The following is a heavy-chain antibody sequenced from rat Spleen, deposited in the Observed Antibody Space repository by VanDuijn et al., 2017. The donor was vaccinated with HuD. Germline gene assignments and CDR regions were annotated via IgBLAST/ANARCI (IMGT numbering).Heavy chain of an antibody. CDR2: IWGDGST. Sequence: QVQLKESGPGLVQPSQTLSLTCTVSGFSLISNGVHWVRQFPGKGLEWMGGIWGDGSTDYNSALKSRLSITRDTSKSQVFLKMNSLQPEDTGTYYCARHEAAPFDYWGQGVVVTVSS. D-gene: IGHD1-2*01. V-gene: IGHV2-1*01. CDR3: ARHEAAPFDY. CDR1: GFSLISNG. J-gene: IGHJ2*01.